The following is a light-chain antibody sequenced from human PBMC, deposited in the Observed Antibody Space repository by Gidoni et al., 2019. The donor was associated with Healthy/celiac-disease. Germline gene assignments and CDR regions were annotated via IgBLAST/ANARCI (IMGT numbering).Light chain of an antibody. Sequence: EIVLTQSPATLSLSPGDRATRSCRASQSVSSYLAWYQQKPGQAPRLLIYDASNRATGIPARFSGSGSGTDFTLTISSLEPEDFAVYYCQQRSNWPPAFGQGTKLEIK. CDR2: DAS. CDR1: QSVSSY. J-gene: IGKJ2*01. V-gene: IGKV3-11*01. CDR3: QQRSNWPPA.